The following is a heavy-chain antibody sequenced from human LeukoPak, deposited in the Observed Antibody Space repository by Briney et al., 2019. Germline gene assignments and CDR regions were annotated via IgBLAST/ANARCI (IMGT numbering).Heavy chain of an antibody. CDR1: GGSFSGYY. Sequence: PSETLSLTCAVYGGSFSGYYWSWIRQPPGKGLEWIGEINHSGSTNYNPSLKSRVTISVDTSKNQFSLKLSSVTAADTAVYYCARDPDYGDYVRFWPDTYYYYSMDVGGQETTVTVSS. D-gene: IGHD4-17*01. V-gene: IGHV4-34*01. J-gene: IGHJ6*01. CDR3: ARDPDYGDYVRFWPDTYYYYSMDV. CDR2: INHSGST.